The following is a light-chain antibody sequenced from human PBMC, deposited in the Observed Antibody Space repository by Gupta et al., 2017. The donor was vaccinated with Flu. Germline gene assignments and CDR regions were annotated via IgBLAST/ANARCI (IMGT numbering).Light chain of an antibody. Sequence: QTVVTQEPSLTVSPGGTVTLTCASSAGPVISDYYPNWFQQKPGQPPRALMYKTDNKHSWTPARFSGSLLGGKAAMTLSGAQPEDESYYYCLIMYGNACVFGGGTKLTVL. CDR3: LIMYGNACV. J-gene: IGLJ3*02. CDR1: AGPVISDYY. V-gene: IGLV7-43*01. CDR2: KTD.